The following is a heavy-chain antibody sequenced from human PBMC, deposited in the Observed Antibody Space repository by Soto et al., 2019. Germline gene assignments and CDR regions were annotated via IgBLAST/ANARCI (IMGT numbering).Heavy chain of an antibody. J-gene: IGHJ4*02. V-gene: IGHV4-59*08. CDR3: ARTSYDFWSGFGY. Sequence: SETLSLTCTVSGGSISSYYWSWIRQPPGERLEWIGYVYYSGSTNYNPSLKSRVTISVDTSKNQFSLKLNSVTAADTAVYYCARTSYDFWSGFGYWGQGTLVTVSS. CDR1: GGSISSYY. CDR2: VYYSGST. D-gene: IGHD3-3*01.